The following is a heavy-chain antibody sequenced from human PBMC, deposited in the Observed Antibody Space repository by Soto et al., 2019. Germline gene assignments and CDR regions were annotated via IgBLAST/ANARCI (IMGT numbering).Heavy chain of an antibody. Sequence: PLQTLSLTCAISGDSVSSNSAAWNWIRQSPSRGLEWLGRTYYRSKWYNDYAVSVKSRITINPDTSKNQFSLQLNSVTPEDTAVYYCARDKYCSGGSCYLYNWFDPWGQGTLVTVSS. J-gene: IGHJ5*02. CDR1: GDSVSSNSAA. V-gene: IGHV6-1*01. D-gene: IGHD2-15*01. CDR2: TYYRSKWYN. CDR3: ARDKYCSGGSCYLYNWFDP.